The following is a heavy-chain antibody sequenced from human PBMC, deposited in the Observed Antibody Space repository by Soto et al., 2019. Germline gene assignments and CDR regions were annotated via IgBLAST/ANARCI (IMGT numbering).Heavy chain of an antibody. D-gene: IGHD2-8*01. J-gene: IGHJ3*01. CDR1: GFPLGNYA. V-gene: IGHV3-23*01. CDR3: AKGAIPYNGVWDASDL. Sequence: GGSLRLSCAASGFPLGNYAMSWVRQAPGKGLEWVASLGGGGDDTYYAASVRGRFTVARDNSNNKLFLQMNSLTAEDTAVYYCAKGAIPYNGVWDASDLWAQGTKVTVSS. CDR2: LGGGGDDT.